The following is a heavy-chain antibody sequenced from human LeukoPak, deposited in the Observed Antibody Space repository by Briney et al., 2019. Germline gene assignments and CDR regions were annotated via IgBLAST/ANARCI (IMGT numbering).Heavy chain of an antibody. CDR2: IYYSGST. J-gene: IGHJ4*02. V-gene: IGHV4-59*01. D-gene: IGHD3-22*01. Sequence: SETLSLTCTVSGGSISSYYRIWIRQPPGKGLEWIGYIYYSGSTNYNPSLKSRVTISVDTSKNQFSLKLSSVTAADTAVYYCARGTYYYDSSGYYVDYWGQGTLVTVSS. CDR1: GGSISSYY. CDR3: ARGTYYYDSSGYYVDY.